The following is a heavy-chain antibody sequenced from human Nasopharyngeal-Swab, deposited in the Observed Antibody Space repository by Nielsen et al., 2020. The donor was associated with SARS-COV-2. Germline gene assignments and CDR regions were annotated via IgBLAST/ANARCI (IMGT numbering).Heavy chain of an antibody. Sequence: GESLKISCKGSGYSFTSYWISWVRQMPGKGLEWMGRIDPSDSYTNYSPSFQGHVTISADKSISTAYLRWSSLKASDTAMYYCARQIRFLEWLPYYYYYMDVWGKGTTVTVSS. J-gene: IGHJ6*03. CDR1: GYSFTSYW. D-gene: IGHD3-3*01. CDR3: ARQIRFLEWLPYYYYYMDV. V-gene: IGHV5-10-1*01. CDR2: IDPSDSYT.